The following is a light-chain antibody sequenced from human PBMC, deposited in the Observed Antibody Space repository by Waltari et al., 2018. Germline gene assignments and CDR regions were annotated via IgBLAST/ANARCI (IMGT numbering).Light chain of an antibody. CDR1: QSVSSY. J-gene: IGKJ4*01. CDR2: DAS. Sequence: EIVLTQSPATLSLSPGERAPLSCRASQSVSSYLAWYQQKPGKAPRLLIYDASNRATGIPARFSGSGSGTDFTLTISSLEPEDFAVYYCQQRSNWLTFGGGTKVEIK. CDR3: QQRSNWLT. V-gene: IGKV3-11*01.